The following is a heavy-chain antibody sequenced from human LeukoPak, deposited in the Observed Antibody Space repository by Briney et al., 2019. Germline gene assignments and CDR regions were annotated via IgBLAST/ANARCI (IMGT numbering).Heavy chain of an antibody. CDR2: IYFEGCNK. J-gene: IGHJ6*03. CDR1: GFTFRSYA. Sequence: GWSVTLSCAACGFTFRSYAMHWLGQAPAKGLAGVALIYFEGCNKDYVDSVRSRFTISRDNSKNTLYLQMNSLKTQDRAVYYCARERAAQFYDYPFSYIDVWGKGTTVTVSS. D-gene: IGHD2-15*01. CDR3: ARERAAQFYDYPFSYIDV. V-gene: IGHV3-30*04.